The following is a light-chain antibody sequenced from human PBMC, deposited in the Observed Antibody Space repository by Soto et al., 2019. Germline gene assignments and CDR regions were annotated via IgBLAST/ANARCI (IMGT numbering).Light chain of an antibody. V-gene: IGKV1-17*01. CDR1: QSISSY. CDR2: AAS. CDR3: LQHDSYPWT. J-gene: IGKJ1*01. Sequence: DIQITQSPSSLSASVGDIVTITCRASQSISSYLNWYQQKPGKAPKRLIYAASSLQSGVPSRFSGSGSGTEFTLTISSLQPEDFATYFCLQHDSYPWTFGQGTKVDIK.